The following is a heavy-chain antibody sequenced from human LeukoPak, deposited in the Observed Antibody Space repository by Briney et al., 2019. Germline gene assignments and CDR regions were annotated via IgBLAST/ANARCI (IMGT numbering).Heavy chain of an antibody. CDR2: IYYSRST. CDR3: ARGQTIVGATGDF. J-gene: IGHJ4*02. V-gene: IGHV4-59*12. Sequence: SETLSLTCTVSGGSISSYYWSWIRQPPGKGLEWIGYIYYSRSTNYNPSLKSRVTISVDTSKNQFSLKLSSVTAADTAVYYCARGQTIVGATGDFWGQGTLVTVSS. D-gene: IGHD1-26*01. CDR1: GGSISSYY.